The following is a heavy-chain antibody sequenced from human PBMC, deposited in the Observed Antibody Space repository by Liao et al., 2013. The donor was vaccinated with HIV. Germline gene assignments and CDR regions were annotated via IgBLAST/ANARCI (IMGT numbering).Heavy chain of an antibody. CDR3: ARVNWNYVLDY. CDR2: IYYSGST. V-gene: IGHV4-39*07. CDR1: GGSISSSSYY. Sequence: QLQLQESGPGLVKPSETLSLTCTVSGGSISSSSYYWGWIRQPPGKGLEWIGSIYYSGSTYYNPSLKSRVTISVDTSKNQFSLKLSSVTAADTAVYYCARVNWNYVLDYWAREPWSPSPQ. J-gene: IGHJ4*02. D-gene: IGHD1-7*01.